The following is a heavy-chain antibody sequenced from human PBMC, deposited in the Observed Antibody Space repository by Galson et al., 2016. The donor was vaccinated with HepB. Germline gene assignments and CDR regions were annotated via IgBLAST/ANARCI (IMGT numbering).Heavy chain of an antibody. CDR1: GFTFSGYD. J-gene: IGHJ6*02. D-gene: IGHD1-26*01. CDR3: AKGALQGGYYGFDV. Sequence: SLTLSCAASGFTFSGYDMHCVRQAPGKGLEWLALIGSTGGTTYYADSVKGRFTISSDNSKNTMYLPMNSLTAEDTAVYYCAKGALQGGYYGFDVWRQGTTVTVSS. CDR2: IGSTGGTT. V-gene: IGHV3-23*01.